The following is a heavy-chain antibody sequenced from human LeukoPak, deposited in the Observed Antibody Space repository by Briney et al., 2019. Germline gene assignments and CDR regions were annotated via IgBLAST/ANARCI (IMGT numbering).Heavy chain of an antibody. CDR3: ARDLGGERTAEF. Sequence: GSLRLSCAASGFTFSSTHMSWYRQAPGKGLEWVSVIYNRGDRNYADSVKGRFTISRDNSKNTLYLQMDSLRVEDTAVCYCARDLGGERTAEFGGQGTLVTVSS. CDR1: GFTFSSTH. D-gene: IGHD2-21*01. V-gene: IGHV3-53*01. CDR2: IYNRGDR. J-gene: IGHJ4*02.